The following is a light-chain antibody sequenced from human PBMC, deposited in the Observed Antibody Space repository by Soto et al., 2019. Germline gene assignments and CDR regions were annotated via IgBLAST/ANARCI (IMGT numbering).Light chain of an antibody. CDR1: QSVTSN. CDR3: EQYHNWPYT. CDR2: AAS. V-gene: IGKV3-15*01. Sequence: IVMTQSPATLSVSPGERATLSCRASQSVTSNLAWYQQKPGQAPRLLIYAASTRATGIPARFSGSGSGTEFTLTISSLQSEDFAVYYCEQYHNWPYTFGQGTKLDIK. J-gene: IGKJ2*01.